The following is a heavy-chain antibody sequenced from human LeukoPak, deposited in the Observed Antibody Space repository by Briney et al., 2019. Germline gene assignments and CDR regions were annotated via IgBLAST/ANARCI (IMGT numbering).Heavy chain of an antibody. J-gene: IGHJ4*02. CDR2: ISYDGSNK. D-gene: IGHD6-13*01. V-gene: IGHV3-30-3*01. CDR1: GFTFSSYA. CDR3: AREKVEAAAGGPFDY. Sequence: GRSLRLSCAASGFTFSSYAMHWVRQAPGKGLEWVALISYDGSNKYYADSVKGRFTISRDNSKNTLYLQMNSLRAEDTAVYYCAREKVEAAAGGPFDYWGQGTLVTVSS.